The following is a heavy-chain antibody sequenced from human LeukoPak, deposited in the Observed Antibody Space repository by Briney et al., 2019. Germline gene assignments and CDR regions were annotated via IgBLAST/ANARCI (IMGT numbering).Heavy chain of an antibody. J-gene: IGHJ4*02. V-gene: IGHV4-59*01. D-gene: IGHD6-19*01. CDR2: SYNSGST. CDR1: GGSISSYY. CDR3: ASTQQWLAFDY. Sequence: SETLSLTCSVSGGSISSYYWGWIRQPPGMALEWIGCSYNSGSTNYNPSLKSRATTSVDTSKNQLTLRLSSVTAADTAVYYCASTQQWLAFDYWGQGILVTVSS.